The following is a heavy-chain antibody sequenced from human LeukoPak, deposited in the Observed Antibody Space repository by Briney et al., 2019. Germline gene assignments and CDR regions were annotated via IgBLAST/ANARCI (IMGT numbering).Heavy chain of an antibody. J-gene: IGHJ5*02. V-gene: IGHV1-2*02. CDR2: INTNSGVT. Sequence: ASVKVSCKASGLTFTGVNYIHWVRQAPGQGPEWMGWINTNSGVTDYARKFQGRVTMTRDTPISTAYMELYRLTSDDTAMYYCTRDRLSKWFDPWGQGTLVTVSS. CDR3: TRDRLSKWFDP. D-gene: IGHD5-12*01. CDR1: GLTFTGVNY.